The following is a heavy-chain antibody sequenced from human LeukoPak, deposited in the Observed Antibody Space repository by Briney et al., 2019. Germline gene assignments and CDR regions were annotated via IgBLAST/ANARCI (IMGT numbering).Heavy chain of an antibody. V-gene: IGHV3-74*01. CDR1: GFTFSSYW. J-gene: IGHJ5*02. CDR3: ARERPFSIDSSGPFDP. D-gene: IGHD3-22*01. CDR2: IKSDGSST. Sequence: GGSLRLSCAASGFTFSSYWMHWVRQAPGKGLVWVSRIKSDGSSTSYADSVKGRFTISRDNAKNTLYLQMNSLRAEDTAVYYCARERPFSIDSSGPFDPWGQGTLVTVSS.